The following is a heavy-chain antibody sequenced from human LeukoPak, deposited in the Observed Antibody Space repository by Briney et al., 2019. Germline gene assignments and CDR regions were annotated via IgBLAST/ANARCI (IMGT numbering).Heavy chain of an antibody. J-gene: IGHJ4*02. D-gene: IGHD3-10*01. V-gene: IGHV4-4*07. Sequence: SETLSLTCTGSGGSMSSNYWSWIRQPAGKGREYIGRIYTSGSTNYNPSLKSRVTMSVDTSKNQFSLKLSSVTAADTAVYYCARGSGSWNYYFDYWGQGTLVTVSS. CDR1: GGSMSSNY. CDR2: IYTSGST. CDR3: ARGSGSWNYYFDY.